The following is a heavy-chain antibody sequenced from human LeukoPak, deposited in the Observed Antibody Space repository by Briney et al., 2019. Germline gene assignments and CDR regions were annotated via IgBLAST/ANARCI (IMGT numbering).Heavy chain of an antibody. D-gene: IGHD2-2*01. V-gene: IGHV4-61*02. Sequence: SETLSLTCTVSGGSISSGSYYWRWIRQPAGTGLEWIGRIYTSGSTNYNPSLKSRVTISVDTSKNQFSLKLSSVTAADTAVYYCARDRVVVVPAAKRTYNWFDPWGQGTLVTVSS. J-gene: IGHJ5*02. CDR2: IYTSGST. CDR3: ARDRVVVVPAAKRTYNWFDP. CDR1: GGSISSGSYY.